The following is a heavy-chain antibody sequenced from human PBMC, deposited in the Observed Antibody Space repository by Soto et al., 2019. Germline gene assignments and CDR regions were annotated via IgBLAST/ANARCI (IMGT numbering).Heavy chain of an antibody. Sequence: SETLSLTCTVSGGSISSGGYYWSWIRQHPGKGLEWIGYIYYSGSTYYNPSLKSRLTISVDTSKNQFSLKLSSVTAADTAVYYCARVWRSSGWPYYYYGMDVWGQGTTVTVSS. CDR3: ARVWRSSGWPYYYYGMDV. V-gene: IGHV4-31*03. CDR1: GGSISSGGYY. D-gene: IGHD6-19*01. CDR2: IYYSGST. J-gene: IGHJ6*02.